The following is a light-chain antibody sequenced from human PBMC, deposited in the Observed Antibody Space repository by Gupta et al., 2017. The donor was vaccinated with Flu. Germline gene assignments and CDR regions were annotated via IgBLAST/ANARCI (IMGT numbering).Light chain of an antibody. CDR1: QSLGYSDGNNY. CDR2: EVS. J-gene: IGKJ2*02. V-gene: IGKV2-30*01. Sequence: PVTLGQPAYSSCRSSQSLGYSDGNNYLDWLQQRPAQSPRRIIYEVSNRDFGVTDRFSGSGSGTDFTLKSSRGEAEDVGVYYCIKGKPPWTFGQGTKLDIK. CDR3: IKGKPPWT.